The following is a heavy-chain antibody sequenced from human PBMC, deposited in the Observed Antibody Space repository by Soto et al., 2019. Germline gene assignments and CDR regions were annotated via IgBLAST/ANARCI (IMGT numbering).Heavy chain of an antibody. V-gene: IGHV1-3*01. D-gene: IGHD6-19*01. CDR2: INAGNGNT. J-gene: IGHJ4*02. CDR3: ARSGSGWYMADY. Sequence: EASVKVSCKASGYTFTSYAMHWVRQAPGQRLEWMGWINAGNGNTKYSQKFQGRVTITRDTSASTAYMELSSLRSEDTAVYYCARSGSGWYMADYWGQGTLVTVPQ. CDR1: GYTFTSYA.